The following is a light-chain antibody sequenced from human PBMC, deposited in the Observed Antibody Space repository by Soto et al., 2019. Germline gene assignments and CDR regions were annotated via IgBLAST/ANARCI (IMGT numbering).Light chain of an antibody. V-gene: IGLV2-23*01. CDR3: CSYAGSSLYV. CDR1: SNDVGSYNL. J-gene: IGLJ1*01. CDR2: EGS. Sequence: QSVLTQPASVSGSPGQSITISCTGTSNDVGSYNLVSWYQHHPGKAPKLMIYEGSKRPSGVSNRFSGSKSGNTASLTISGLQAEDEAVYYCCSYAGSSLYVFGTGTKLTVL.